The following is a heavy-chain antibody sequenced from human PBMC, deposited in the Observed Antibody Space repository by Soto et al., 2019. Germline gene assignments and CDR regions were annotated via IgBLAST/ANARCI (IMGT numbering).Heavy chain of an antibody. CDR2: IVVGSGNT. J-gene: IGHJ3*02. V-gene: IGHV1-58*01. Sequence: SVKVSCKASGFTFTSSAVQWVRHARGQRPEWIGWIVVGSGNTNYAQKFQERVTITSDMSTSTAYMELSSLRSEDTAVYYCARDLGYYDILTGSWAHAFDIWGQGTMVTVSS. CDR3: ARDLGYYDILTGSWAHAFDI. D-gene: IGHD3-9*01. CDR1: GFTFTSSA.